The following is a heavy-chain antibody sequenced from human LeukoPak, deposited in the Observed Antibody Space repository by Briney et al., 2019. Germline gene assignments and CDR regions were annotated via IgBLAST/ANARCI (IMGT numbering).Heavy chain of an antibody. CDR2: IYYSGST. CDR3: ARRSSYDILTGYGSGAFDI. D-gene: IGHD3-9*01. Sequence: SETLSLTCTVSGGSISSSSYYWVWIRQPPEKGLEWIGSIYYSGSTYYNPSLKSRVTISVDTSKNQFSLKLSSVTAADTAVYYCARRSSYDILTGYGSGAFDIWGQGTMVTVSS. V-gene: IGHV4-39*01. J-gene: IGHJ3*02. CDR1: GGSISSSSYY.